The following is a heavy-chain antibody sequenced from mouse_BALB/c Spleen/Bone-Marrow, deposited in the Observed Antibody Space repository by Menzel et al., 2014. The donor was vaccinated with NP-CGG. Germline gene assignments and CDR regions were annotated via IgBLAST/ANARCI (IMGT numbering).Heavy chain of an antibody. CDR3: ARAGGNYEDYVMDY. CDR1: GYTFTSSV. Sequence: HLVESGPELVKPGASVKMSCKASGYTFTSSVMHWVKQKPGQGLEWIGYFNPYNDGSKYNEKFKGKATLTSDKSSSTAYMELSSLTSEDSAVYYCARAGGNYEDYVMDYWGQGTSVTVSS. CDR2: FNPYNDGS. J-gene: IGHJ4*01. D-gene: IGHD2-1*01. V-gene: IGHV1-14*01.